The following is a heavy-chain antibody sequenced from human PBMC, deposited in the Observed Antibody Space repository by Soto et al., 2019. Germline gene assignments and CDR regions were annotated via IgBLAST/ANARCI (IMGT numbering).Heavy chain of an antibody. Sequence: PSETLSLTCTVSGGSITTAGYSWSWIRQPPGKALEWIGYVYHTGNAYPKPSLKSRVTISLDRSKNQFSLKMTSVTAADTALYYCTTDDPINKNWGQGTLVTVSS. J-gene: IGHJ4*02. CDR3: TTDDPINKN. CDR2: VYHTGNA. CDR1: GGSITTAGYS. V-gene: IGHV4-30-2*01.